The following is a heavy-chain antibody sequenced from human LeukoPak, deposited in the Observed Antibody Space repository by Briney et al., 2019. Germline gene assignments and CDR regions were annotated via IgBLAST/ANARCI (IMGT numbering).Heavy chain of an antibody. CDR2: IYTSGST. J-gene: IGHJ4*02. D-gene: IGHD3-10*01. Sequence: SETLSLTCTVSGGSISSGSYYWSWIRQPAGKGLEWIGRIYTSGSTNYNPSLKSRVTISVDTSKNQFSLKLSSVTAADTAVYYCARVKGRRGYGSGSYYNDWGQGTLVTVSS. V-gene: IGHV4-61*02. CDR1: GGSISSGSYY. CDR3: ARVKGRRGYGSGSYYND.